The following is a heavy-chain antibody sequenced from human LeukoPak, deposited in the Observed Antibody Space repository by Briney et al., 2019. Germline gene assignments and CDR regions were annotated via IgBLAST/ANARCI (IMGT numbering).Heavy chain of an antibody. V-gene: IGHV4-4*02. CDR2: IYHSGST. Sequence: SGTLSLTCAVSGGSISSSNWWSWVRQPPGKGLEWIGEIYHSGSTNYNPSLKSRVTISVDKSKNQFSLKLSSVTAADTAVYYCARYSRAVAGQFDYWGQGTLVTVSS. CDR1: GGSISSSNW. D-gene: IGHD6-19*01. CDR3: ARYSRAVAGQFDY. J-gene: IGHJ4*02.